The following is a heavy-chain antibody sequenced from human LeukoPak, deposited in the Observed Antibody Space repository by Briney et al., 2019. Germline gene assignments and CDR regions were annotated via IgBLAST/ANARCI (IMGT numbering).Heavy chain of an antibody. CDR1: GFTFSSYA. CDR2: ISSSSSYI. J-gene: IGHJ4*02. CDR3: ARDRGSDYYGSGTPPDY. Sequence: PGGSLRLSCAASGFTFSSYAMSWVRQAPGKGLEWVSSISSSSSYIYYADSVKGRFTISRDNAKNSLYLQMNSLRAEDTAVYYCARDRGSDYYGSGTPPDYWGQGTLVTVSS. V-gene: IGHV3-21*01. D-gene: IGHD3-10*01.